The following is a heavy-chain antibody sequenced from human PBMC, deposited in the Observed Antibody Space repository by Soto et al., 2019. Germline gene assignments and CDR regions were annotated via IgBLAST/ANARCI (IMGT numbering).Heavy chain of an antibody. D-gene: IGHD2-21*02. CDR1: GFSFSTNA. CDR3: ALLRDS. Sequence: HPGGSLRLSCEASGFSFSTNAMNWVRQAPGKGPEWLSYISRDGGTIYYSSSVQGRFTVSRDNTRNSLFLQMNSLRAEDTAFYYCALLRDSWGQGAQVTVSS. CDR2: ISRDGGTI. V-gene: IGHV3-48*03. J-gene: IGHJ5*01.